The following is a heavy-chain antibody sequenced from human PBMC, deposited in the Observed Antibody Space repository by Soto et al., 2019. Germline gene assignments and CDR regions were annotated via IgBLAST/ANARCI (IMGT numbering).Heavy chain of an antibody. J-gene: IGHJ4*02. D-gene: IGHD1-26*01. CDR3: AREGPGCSTTSCYQRGFDY. CDR2: IYGGGTT. Sequence: GGSLRLSCAASGFSISSSYMSWVRQGPRKGLEWVSIIYGGGTTYYADSVKGRFTISRDNSRNILYPQMDSLRAEDTAMYYCAREGPGCSTTSCYQRGFDYWGQGTLVTVSS. V-gene: IGHV3-66*01. CDR1: GFSISSSY.